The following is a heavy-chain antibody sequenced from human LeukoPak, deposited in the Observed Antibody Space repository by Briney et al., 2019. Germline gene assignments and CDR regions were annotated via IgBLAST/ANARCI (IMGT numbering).Heavy chain of an antibody. CDR2: IYYSGST. CDR3: ARSGYSYGADAFDI. CDR1: GVSISSYY. V-gene: IGHV4-59*01. Sequence: SETLSLTCTVSGVSISSYYWSWLRQPPGKGLEWIGYIYYSGSTNYNPSLKSRVTISVDTSKNQFSLKLSSVTAADTAVYYCARSGYSYGADAFDIWGQGTMVTVSS. D-gene: IGHD5-18*01. J-gene: IGHJ3*02.